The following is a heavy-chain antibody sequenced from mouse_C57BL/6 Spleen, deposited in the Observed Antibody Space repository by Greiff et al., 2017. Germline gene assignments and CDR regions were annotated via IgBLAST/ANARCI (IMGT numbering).Heavy chain of an antibody. CDR1: GYTFTSYW. CDR2: IDPSDSYT. J-gene: IGHJ2*01. D-gene: IGHD1-1*01. Sequence: QVHVKQPGAELVRPGTSVKLSCKASGYTFTSYWMHWVKQRPGQGLEWIGVIDPSDSYTNYNQKFKGQATLTVDTSSSTAYMQLSSLTSEDSAVYYCARGSVVATRGYYFDYWGQGTTLTVSS. CDR3: ARGSVVATRGYYFDY. V-gene: IGHV1-59*01.